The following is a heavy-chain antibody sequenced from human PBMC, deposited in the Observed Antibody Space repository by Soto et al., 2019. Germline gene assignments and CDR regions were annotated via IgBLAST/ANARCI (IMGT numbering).Heavy chain of an antibody. D-gene: IGHD3-10*01. Sequence: EVQLVESGGGLVQPGGSLRLSCAASGFTFSSYWMHWVRQAPGKGLVWVSRINPDGSTTSYADSVKGRFTISRDSAKDTLYLQMNSLRAEDTAVYYCARVAIGSYYFEYWGQGTLVTVPS. CDR2: INPDGSTT. CDR3: ARVAIGSYYFEY. J-gene: IGHJ4*02. CDR1: GFTFSSYW. V-gene: IGHV3-74*01.